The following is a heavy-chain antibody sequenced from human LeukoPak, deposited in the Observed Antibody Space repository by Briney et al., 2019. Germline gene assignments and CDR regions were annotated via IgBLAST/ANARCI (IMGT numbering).Heavy chain of an antibody. CDR3: ARELGYCSSNSCNSGAIRAFDI. V-gene: IGHV3-66*02. J-gene: IGHJ3*02. CDR2: IYSGGST. Sequence: PGGSLRLSCAASGFTVSSNYMSWVRQAPGKGLEWVSVIYSGGSTYYADSVRGRFPISRDNSKNTLYLQMNSLRAEDKAVYYCARELGYCSSNSCNSGAIRAFDIWGQGTMVTVSS. CDR1: GFTVSSNY. D-gene: IGHD2-2*02.